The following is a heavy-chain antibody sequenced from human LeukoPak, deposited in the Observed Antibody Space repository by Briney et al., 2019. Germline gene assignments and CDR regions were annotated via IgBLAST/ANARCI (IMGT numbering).Heavy chain of an antibody. CDR1: GVSISNYC. D-gene: IGHD2-15*01. CDR2: IYYSGST. CDR3: ARGRSGSCHSHFDY. Sequence: SETLSLTCAASGVSISNYCMNWIRQPPGKGLEWVGYIYYSGSTNYNASLESRVTISVDTSKSQLSLKLDSVTAADTAVYYCARGRSGSCHSHFDYWGQGTLVTVSS. V-gene: IGHV4-59*01. J-gene: IGHJ4*02.